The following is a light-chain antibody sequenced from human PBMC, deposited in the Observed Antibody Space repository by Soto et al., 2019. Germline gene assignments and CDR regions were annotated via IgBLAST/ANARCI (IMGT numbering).Light chain of an antibody. J-gene: IGKJ2*01. V-gene: IGKV1-5*03. CDR3: QEYNSHSRYT. CDR1: QSISSW. Sequence: DIQVTQSPSTLSASVGDRVTITCRASQSISSWLAWYQQKPGKAPKILIYTASSLESGVPSRFRGSGSGTEFTVTIRSLQPDDFATYYCQEYNSHSRYTFGQGTKLEIK. CDR2: TAS.